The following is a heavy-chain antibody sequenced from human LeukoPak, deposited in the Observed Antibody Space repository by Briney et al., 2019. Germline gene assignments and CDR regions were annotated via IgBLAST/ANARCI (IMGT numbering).Heavy chain of an antibody. CDR3: ARAGGWAREDYKADAFHI. V-gene: IGHV1-18*01. CDR1: GYTFTSYG. D-gene: IGHD6-19*01. CDR2: ISAYNGNT. J-gene: IGHJ3*02. Sequence: ASVKVSCKASGYTFTSYGISWARQAPGQGLEWMGWISAYNGNTNYAQSLQGRVTMTTDTSTSTAYMELRSLRSDDTAVYYCARAGGWAREDYKADAFHIWGQGTMVTVSS.